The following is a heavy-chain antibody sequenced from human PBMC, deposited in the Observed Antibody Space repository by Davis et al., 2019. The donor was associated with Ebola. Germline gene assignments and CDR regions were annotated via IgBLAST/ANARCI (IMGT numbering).Heavy chain of an antibody. CDR3: ARDRDYDFWSGQEVYGMDV. CDR1: GFTFSSYA. J-gene: IGHJ6*02. Sequence: GESLKISCAASGFTFSSYAMHWVRQAPGKGLDWVAVISYDGSNKYYADSVKGRFTISRDNAKNSLYLQMNSLRAEDTAVYYCARDRDYDFWSGQEVYGMDVWGQGTTVTVSS. V-gene: IGHV3-30-3*01. CDR2: ISYDGSNK. D-gene: IGHD3-3*01.